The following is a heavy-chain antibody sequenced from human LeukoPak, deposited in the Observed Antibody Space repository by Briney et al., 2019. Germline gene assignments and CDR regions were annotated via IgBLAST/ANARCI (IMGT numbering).Heavy chain of an antibody. CDR2: IYHSGSS. V-gene: IGHV4-38-2*02. D-gene: IGHD3-10*01. CDR3: ARRRYYYGSGSLGHFDY. Sequence: SETLSLTCTVSGYSISSGYYWGWIRQPPGKGLEWIGSIYHSGSSDYNPSLKSRVTISVDTSKNQFSLKLSSVTAADTAVYYCARRRYYYGSGSLGHFDYWGQGTLVTVSS. CDR1: GYSISSGYY. J-gene: IGHJ4*02.